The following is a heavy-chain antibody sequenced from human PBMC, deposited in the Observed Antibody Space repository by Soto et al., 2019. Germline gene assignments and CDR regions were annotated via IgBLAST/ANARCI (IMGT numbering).Heavy chain of an antibody. V-gene: IGHV4-59*01. CDR2: IYYSGST. Sequence: SETLSLTCTVSGGSISSYYWSWIRQPPGKGLEWMGYIYYSGSTNYNPSLKSRVTISVDTSKNKFSRKLSSVTAADTAVYYCARVYGDYINRGGYYYYYMDVWGKGTTVTVSS. D-gene: IGHD4-17*01. J-gene: IGHJ6*03. CDR3: ARVYGDYINRGGYYYYYMDV. CDR1: GGSISSYY.